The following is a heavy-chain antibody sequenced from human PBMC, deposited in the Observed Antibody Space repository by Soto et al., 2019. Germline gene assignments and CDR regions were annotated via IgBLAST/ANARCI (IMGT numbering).Heavy chain of an antibody. CDR3: ARDLALPGNY. J-gene: IGHJ4*02. Sequence: GGSLRLSCAASGFTFSSYAMTWVRQTQERGLEWVSSISSTSSYTHYADSVKGRFTISRDNANNSLFLQMNSLRAEDTAVYYCARDLALPGNYWGQGALVTVSS. D-gene: IGHD6-19*01. CDR2: ISSTSSYT. CDR1: GFTFSSYA. V-gene: IGHV3-21*01.